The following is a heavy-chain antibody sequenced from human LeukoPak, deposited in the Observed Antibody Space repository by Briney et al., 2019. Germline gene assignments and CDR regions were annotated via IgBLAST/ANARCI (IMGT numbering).Heavy chain of an antibody. V-gene: IGHV4-59*01. CDR1: GGPISSYY. CDR3: ASIWFGDHGGWFDP. Sequence: SETLSLACTVSGGPISSYYWSWIRQPPGKGLEWIGYIYYSGSTNYNPSLKSRVTISVDTSKNQFSLKLSSVTAADTAVYYCASIWFGDHGGWFDPWGQGTLVTVSS. CDR2: IYYSGST. J-gene: IGHJ5*02. D-gene: IGHD3-10*01.